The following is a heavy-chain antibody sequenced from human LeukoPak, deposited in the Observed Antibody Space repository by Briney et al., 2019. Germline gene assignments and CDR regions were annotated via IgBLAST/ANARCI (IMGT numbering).Heavy chain of an antibody. D-gene: IGHD2-15*01. CDR1: GFTFSSYA. J-gene: IGHJ4*02. CDR2: ITGGGDTT. V-gene: IGHV3-23*01. CDR3: AKQRSEVVVAATNC. Sequence: GGSLRLSCAASGFTFSSYAMTWVRQAPGKGLEWVSSITGGGDTTYYADSVRGRFTISRDNSKNTLSVQMNSLRAEDTAVYYCAKQRSEVVVAATNCWGQGTLVTVSS.